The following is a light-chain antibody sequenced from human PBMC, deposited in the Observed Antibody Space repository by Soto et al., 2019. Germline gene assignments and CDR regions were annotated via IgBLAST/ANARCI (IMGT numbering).Light chain of an antibody. Sequence: DIVMTQSPDSLAVSLGERATINCKSSQSVLYSSNNKNYLAWYQQKPGQPPKLLIYWASTLESGVPDRFSGSGSGTDFTLTISSLQAEDVAVYYCQQYYSPPPTFGGGTKVEIK. CDR1: QSVLYSSNNKNY. CDR2: WAS. CDR3: QQYYSPPPT. V-gene: IGKV4-1*01. J-gene: IGKJ4*01.